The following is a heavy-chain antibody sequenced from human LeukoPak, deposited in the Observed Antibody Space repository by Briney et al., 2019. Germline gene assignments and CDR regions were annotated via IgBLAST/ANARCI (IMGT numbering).Heavy chain of an antibody. CDR1: GFTVSSNY. V-gene: IGHV3-53*01. CDR2: IHKNAIT. CDR3: ARSLRVRGVPDYMDV. D-gene: IGHD3-10*02. Sequence: GGSLRLSCAASGFTVSSNYMTWVRQAPGKGLEWVSVIHKNAITYYADTVKGRFTISRDNSKNMLYLQMNSLRAEDTAVYYCARSLRVRGVPDYMDVWGKGTTVIISS. J-gene: IGHJ6*03.